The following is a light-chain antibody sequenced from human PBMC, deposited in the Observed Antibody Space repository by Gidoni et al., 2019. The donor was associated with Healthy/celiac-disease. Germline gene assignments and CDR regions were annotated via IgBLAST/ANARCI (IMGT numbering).Light chain of an antibody. CDR3: GTWHSNSKTRV. CDR2: YHSDSNK. V-gene: IGLV5-52*01. Sequence: QPVLTQPSSHSASSGASLILTCMLTSGFRVGDFWIRWYQQKPGNPPLSPLYYHSDSNKGQGPGVPSRFSGSNDAAANAGILRISGLQPEDEADYYCGTWHSNSKTRVFGGGTKLTVL. CDR1: SGFRVGDFW. J-gene: IGLJ3*02.